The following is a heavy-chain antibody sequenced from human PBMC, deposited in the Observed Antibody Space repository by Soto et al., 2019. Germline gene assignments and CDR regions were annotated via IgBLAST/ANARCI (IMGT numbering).Heavy chain of an antibody. D-gene: IGHD2-21*02. Sequence: GESLKISCQGSGYSFANYWIGWVRQKPGKGLEWMGIIYPGDSDTRYSPSFQGHVTISADKSLNTAYLQWSSLRASDTAIYYCARQVYTVVTPIDLWGQGTLVTVSS. CDR3: ARQVYTVVTPIDL. CDR1: GYSFANYW. CDR2: IYPGDSDT. V-gene: IGHV5-51*01. J-gene: IGHJ5*02.